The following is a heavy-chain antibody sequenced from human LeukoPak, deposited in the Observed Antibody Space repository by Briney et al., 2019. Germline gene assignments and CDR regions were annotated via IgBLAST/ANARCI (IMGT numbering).Heavy chain of an antibody. J-gene: IGHJ4*02. CDR2: IGAYNGNT. Sequence: ASVKVSCKASGYTFTSYGISWVRQAPGQGLEWMGWIGAYNGNTNYAQKLQGRVTMTTDTSTSTAYMELRSLRSDDTAVYYCARLNMVHNYYDSSGTHADYWGQGTLVTVSS. CDR1: GYTFTSYG. D-gene: IGHD3-22*01. CDR3: ARLNMVHNYYDSSGTHADY. V-gene: IGHV1-18*01.